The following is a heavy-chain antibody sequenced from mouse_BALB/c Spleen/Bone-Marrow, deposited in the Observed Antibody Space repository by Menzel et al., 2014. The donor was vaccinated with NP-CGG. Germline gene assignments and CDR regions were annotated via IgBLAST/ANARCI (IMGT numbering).Heavy chain of an antibody. CDR1: GFTFSNYW. Sequence: EVMLVESGGGLVQPGGSMKLSCVASGFTFSNYWMNWVRQSPEKGLEWVAEIRLKSNNYATHYAESVKGRFTISRDDSKSNVYLQMNNLRAEDTGIYYCTTGFAYWGQGTLVTVSA. J-gene: IGHJ3*01. CDR2: IRLKSNNYAT. CDR3: TTGFAY. V-gene: IGHV6-6*02.